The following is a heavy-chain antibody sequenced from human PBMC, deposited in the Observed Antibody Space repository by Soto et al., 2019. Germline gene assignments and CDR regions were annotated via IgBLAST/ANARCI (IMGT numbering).Heavy chain of an antibody. V-gene: IGHV5-51*01. CDR3: ARHGSSGWRAGYYYGMDV. CDR2: IYPGDSDT. J-gene: IGHJ6*02. CDR1: GYSFTSYW. Sequence: EVQLVQSGAEVKKPGESLKISCKGSGYSFTSYWIGWVRQMPGKGLEWMGIIYPGDSDTRYSPSFQGQVTISADKSMNTAYLQWSSLKASDTAMYYCARHGSSGWRAGYYYGMDVWGQGTTVTVSS. D-gene: IGHD6-19*01.